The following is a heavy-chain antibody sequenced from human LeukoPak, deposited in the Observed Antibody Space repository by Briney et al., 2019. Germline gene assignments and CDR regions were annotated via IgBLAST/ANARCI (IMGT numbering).Heavy chain of an antibody. V-gene: IGHV4-34*01. Sequence: SETLSLTCAVYGGSFSDYYWSWIRQPPGKGLEWIGEINDSGGTNYNPSLKSRVTISVDTSKNQFSLKVNSVTAADTAVYYCARVQDYDSSGHYLGYWGQGILVTVSS. CDR1: GGSFSDYY. CDR3: ARVQDYDSSGHYLGY. CDR2: INDSGGT. D-gene: IGHD3-22*01. J-gene: IGHJ4*02.